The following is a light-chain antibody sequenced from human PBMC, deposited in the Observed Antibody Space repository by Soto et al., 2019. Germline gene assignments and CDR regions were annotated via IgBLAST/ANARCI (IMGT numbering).Light chain of an antibody. V-gene: IGKV3-11*01. J-gene: IGKJ4*01. Sequence: EIVLTQSPATRSLSPGERATRSCRASQSVSSYLAWYQQKPGQAPRLLIYDASNRATGVPARFSGSGSGTDFTLTISSLEPEDFAVYYCQQRSNWPTFGGGTKVDIK. CDR1: QSVSSY. CDR2: DAS. CDR3: QQRSNWPT.